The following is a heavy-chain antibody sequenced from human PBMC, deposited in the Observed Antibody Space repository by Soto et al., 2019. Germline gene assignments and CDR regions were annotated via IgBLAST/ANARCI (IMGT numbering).Heavy chain of an antibody. Sequence: GVSVKVSWKASGCTFSSYAISWVRQAPGQGLEWMGGIIPIFGTANYAQKFQGRVTITADESTSTAYMELSSLRSEDTAVYYCARLNRELVSIYYYYYGMDVWGQGTTVTVSS. CDR3: ARLNRELVSIYYYYYGMDV. CDR2: IIPIFGTA. V-gene: IGHV1-69*13. J-gene: IGHJ6*02. CDR1: GCTFSSYA. D-gene: IGHD6-6*01.